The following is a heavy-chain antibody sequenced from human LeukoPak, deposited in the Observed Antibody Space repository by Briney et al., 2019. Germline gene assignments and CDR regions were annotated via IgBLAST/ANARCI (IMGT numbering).Heavy chain of an antibody. CDR3: AGGKVTYFDY. V-gene: IGHV4-59*01. J-gene: IGHJ4*02. CDR2: IYYSGST. D-gene: IGHD2-21*02. Sequence: PSETLSLTCTVSGGSISSYYWSWIRQPPGKGLEWIGYIYYSGSTNYNPSLKSRVTISVDTSKNQFSLKLSSVTAADTAVYYCAGGKVTYFDYWGQGTLVTVSS. CDR1: GGSISSYY.